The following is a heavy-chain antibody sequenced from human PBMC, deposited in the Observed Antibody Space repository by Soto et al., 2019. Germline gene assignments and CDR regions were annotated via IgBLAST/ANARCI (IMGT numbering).Heavy chain of an antibody. CDR2: ISGGGETI. J-gene: IGHJ4*02. CDR1: RFTFRDYS. CDR3: AREAPSSQGLHTRAFRY. D-gene: IGHD6-19*01. V-gene: IGHV3-48*02. Sequence: PGGSLRLSCAGSRFTFRDYSMNWGRQAPGKGLEWVSYISGGGETIYYADSVRGRFTISRDNAKNSLFLQMNSLREEDTAVYYCAREAPSSQGLHTRAFRYWGQGTQVT.